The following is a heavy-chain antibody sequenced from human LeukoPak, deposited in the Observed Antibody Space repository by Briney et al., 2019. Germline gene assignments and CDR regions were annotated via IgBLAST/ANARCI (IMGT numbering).Heavy chain of an antibody. D-gene: IGHD3-22*01. CDR1: GFTFSDYS. CDR3: ARGSSGAGYYFDY. J-gene: IGHJ4*02. CDR2: ISSSRNYK. Sequence: PGGSLRLSCAASGFTFSDYSLSWVRQAPGKGLEWVSSISSSRNYKYYSDSVKGRFTISTHNAKYSLYLQMNSLRVEDTALYYCARGSSGAGYYFDYWGLGTLVTVSS. V-gene: IGHV3-21*01.